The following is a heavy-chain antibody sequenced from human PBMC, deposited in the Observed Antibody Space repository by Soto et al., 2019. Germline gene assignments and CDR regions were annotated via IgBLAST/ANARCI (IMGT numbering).Heavy chain of an antibody. Sequence: ASVKVSCKASGYTFTGYYMHWVRQAPGQGLEWMGWINPNSGGTNYAQKFQGWVTMTRDMSISTAYMELSRLRSDDTAVYYCARDRKAAGHCYYYGMDVWGQGTTVTVSS. CDR3: ARDRKAAGHCYYYGMDV. D-gene: IGHD6-13*01. V-gene: IGHV1-2*04. CDR1: GYTFTGYY. CDR2: INPNSGGT. J-gene: IGHJ6*02.